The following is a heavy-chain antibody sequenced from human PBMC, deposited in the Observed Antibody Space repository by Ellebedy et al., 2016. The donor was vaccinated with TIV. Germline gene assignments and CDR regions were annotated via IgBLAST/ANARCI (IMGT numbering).Heavy chain of an antibody. CDR1: GFTFSSYS. CDR3: ARDAQENGSGSLYWYFDL. CDR2: ISSSSSYI. D-gene: IGHD3-10*01. V-gene: IGHV3-21*04. J-gene: IGHJ2*01. Sequence: PGGSLRLSCAASGFTFSSYSMNWVRQAPGKGLEWVSSISSSSSYIYYADSVKGRFTISRDNAKNSLYLQMNSLRAEDTAVYYCARDAQENGSGSLYWYFDLWGRGTLVTVSS.